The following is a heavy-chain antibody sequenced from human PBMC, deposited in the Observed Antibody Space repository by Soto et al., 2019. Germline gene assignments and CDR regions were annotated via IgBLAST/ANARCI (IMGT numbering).Heavy chain of an antibody. CDR1: GYTFSSYG. J-gene: IGHJ4*02. D-gene: IGHD3-9*01. CDR2: INPYNGHT. Sequence: QVQLVQSGAEVKKPGASVEVSCKASGYTFSSYGINWVRQAPGQGLEWMGWINPYNGHTNHAQEFQDRVTMTTDTSTTTAYMELRGLRSDDTAVYYCARARRWVLTGHWEFDYWGQGTLVTVSS. CDR3: ARARRWVLTGHWEFDY. V-gene: IGHV1-18*04.